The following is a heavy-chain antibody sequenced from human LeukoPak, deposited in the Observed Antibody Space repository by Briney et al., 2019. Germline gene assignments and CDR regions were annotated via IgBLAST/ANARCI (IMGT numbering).Heavy chain of an antibody. Sequence: GGSLRLSCAASGFTFSSYWMSWVRQAPGKGLEWVANIKQDGSEKYYVDSVKGRFTISRDNAKNSLYLQMNSQRAEDTAVYYCARDLAGPPQEAFDIWGQGTMVTVSS. J-gene: IGHJ3*02. V-gene: IGHV3-7*01. CDR3: ARDLAGPPQEAFDI. CDR1: GFTFSSYW. CDR2: IKQDGSEK.